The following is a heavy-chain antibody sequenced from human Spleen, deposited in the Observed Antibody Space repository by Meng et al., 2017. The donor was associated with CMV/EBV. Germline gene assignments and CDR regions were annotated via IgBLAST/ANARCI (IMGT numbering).Heavy chain of an antibody. Sequence: CKASGFTFTAYYMHWVRQAAGQGLEWMGWISPNSGDTKYAPKFQGRVTVTTDTSISTSYLEVRRLGSDDTAVYYCARDRAGHGDLGNWGQGTLVTVSS. CDR2: ISPNSGDT. CDR3: ARDRAGHGDLGN. CDR1: GFTFTAYY. V-gene: IGHV1-2*02. D-gene: IGHD3-10*01. J-gene: IGHJ4*02.